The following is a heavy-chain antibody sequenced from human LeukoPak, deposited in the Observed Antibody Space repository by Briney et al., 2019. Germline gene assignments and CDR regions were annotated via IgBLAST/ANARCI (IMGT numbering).Heavy chain of an antibody. V-gene: IGHV4-59*08. CDR1: GGSISSYY. J-gene: IGHJ4*02. Sequence: PPETPCLTCTVSGGSISSYYWSWIWQPPGKGLEWIGYSYYSGSTTPQPSHKSRVTISVDTSKNQFSLRLRSVTATDTAVYYCARHGGSGSFDYWGESPVDPVSS. CDR3: ARHGGSGSFDY. D-gene: IGHD3-3*01. CDR2: SYYSGST.